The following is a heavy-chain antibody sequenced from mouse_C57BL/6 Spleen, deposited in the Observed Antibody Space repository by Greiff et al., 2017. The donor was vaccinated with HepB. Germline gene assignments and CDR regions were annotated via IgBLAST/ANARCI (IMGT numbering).Heavy chain of an antibody. CDR3: ERERDCYGSSYIYWYFDV. CDR2: IRSKSSNYDT. D-gene: IGHD1-1*01. CDR1: GFTFNTYA. Sequence: EVKLMESGGGLVQPKGSLKLSCAASGFTFNTYAMHWVRQAPGKGLEWVARIRSKSSNYDTYYDDSVKDRFTISRDDSKIMNYLQMNNLNTEDAAMDFCERERDCYGSSYIYWYFDVWGTGTTVTVSS. J-gene: IGHJ1*03. V-gene: IGHV10-3*01.